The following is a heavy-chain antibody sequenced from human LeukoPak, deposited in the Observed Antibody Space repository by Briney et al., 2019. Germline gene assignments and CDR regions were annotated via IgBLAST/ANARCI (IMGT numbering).Heavy chain of an antibody. V-gene: IGHV4-4*07. J-gene: IGHJ4*02. Sequence: PSETLSLTCIVSGDSISSYHWSWVRQPAGKGLEWIGRIHINGDPNYNPSLKSRLTMSVDTSKSQFSLKLSSVTAADTAVYHCAREGLRGAIAYWGQGTLVTVSS. CDR3: AREGLRGAIAY. CDR1: GDSISSYH. CDR2: IHINGDP. D-gene: IGHD3-10*01.